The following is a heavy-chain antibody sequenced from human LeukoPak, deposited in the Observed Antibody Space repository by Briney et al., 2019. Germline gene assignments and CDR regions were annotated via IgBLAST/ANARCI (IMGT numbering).Heavy chain of an antibody. CDR2: ISSSGRTI. CDR1: GETLSAYG. CDR3: ARDWDGYTDY. J-gene: IGHJ4*02. D-gene: IGHD5-18*01. V-gene: IGHV3-48*01. Sequence: GGSLRLSCAGSGETLSAYGMNWVRQAPGRGLEWVSYISSSGRTIYYADSVKGRFTISRDNAENSVYLQMNSLSGVVAAVYYGARDWDGYTDYWGQGTLLTVSS.